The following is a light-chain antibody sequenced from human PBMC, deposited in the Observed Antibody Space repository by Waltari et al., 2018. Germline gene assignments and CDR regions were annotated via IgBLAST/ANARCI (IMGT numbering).Light chain of an antibody. J-gene: IGLJ3*02. CDR1: SSDVGFFNL. CDR2: EVI. V-gene: IGLV2-23*02. CDR3: CSYVGRNIWV. Sequence: QSALTQPASVSGSPGQSITISCTGTSSDVGFFNLVSWYQQHPDKAPKRLVYEVIERPSGVSNRFSGSKSGNTASLTISGRQAEDEADYYCCSYVGRNIWVFGGGTKVTVL.